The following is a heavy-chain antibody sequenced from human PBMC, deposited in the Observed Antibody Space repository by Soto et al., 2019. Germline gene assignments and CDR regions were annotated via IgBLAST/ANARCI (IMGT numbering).Heavy chain of an antibody. CDR1: GYTFTSYD. J-gene: IGHJ6*03. Sequence: QVHLVQSGAVVKKPGASVKVSCKASGYTFTSYDINWVRQVAGQGLEWMGWMNPNSGDTAYAQEFQGRVTMSRNTSISIAYMELSSLRPADTAVYYCARGLKMLRVFGLKTYYYYYMDVWGKGTTVTLSS. CDR3: ARGLKMLRVFGLKTYYYYYMDV. V-gene: IGHV1-8*01. D-gene: IGHD3-10*01. CDR2: MNPNSGDT.